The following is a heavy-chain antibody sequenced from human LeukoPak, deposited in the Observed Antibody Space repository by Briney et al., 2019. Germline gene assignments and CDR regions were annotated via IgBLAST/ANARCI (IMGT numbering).Heavy chain of an antibody. CDR3: ARRGKRTGTPFYYYYMDV. CDR2: IYPDDSDT. D-gene: IGHD1/OR15-1a*01. CDR1: GYSFTTYW. V-gene: IGHV5-51*01. Sequence: GESLKISCKGSGYSFTTYWVGWVRQMPGKGLEWMGMIYPDDSDTRYSPSFQGQVTISADKSISTAYLQWSSLKASDTAIYYCARRGKRTGTPFYYYYMDVWGEGTTVTVSS. J-gene: IGHJ6*03.